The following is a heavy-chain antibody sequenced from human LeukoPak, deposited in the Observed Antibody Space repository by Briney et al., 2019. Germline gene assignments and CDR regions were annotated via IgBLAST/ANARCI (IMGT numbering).Heavy chain of an antibody. Sequence: PGRSLRLSCAASGFIFDDYAIHWVRQVPGKGLEWVSGISWNSGIVGYADSVKGRFTISRDNAKNSLYLKMNSLRAEDTALYYCAKGQYGDYERGLFDYWGQGTLVTVSS. D-gene: IGHD4-17*01. CDR1: GFIFDDYA. V-gene: IGHV3-9*01. CDR2: ISWNSGIV. J-gene: IGHJ4*02. CDR3: AKGQYGDYERGLFDY.